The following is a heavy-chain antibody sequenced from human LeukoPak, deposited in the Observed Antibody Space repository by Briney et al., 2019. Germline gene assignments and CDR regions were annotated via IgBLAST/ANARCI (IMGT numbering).Heavy chain of an antibody. D-gene: IGHD3-22*01. V-gene: IGHV4-59*01. CDR2: IYYSGST. CDR3: ARVFLSPATYYYDSSGYAPQAFDI. J-gene: IGHJ3*02. Sequence: SETLYLTCTVSGGSINSYYWSWIRQPPGKGLEWIGYIYYSGSTNYNPSLKSRVTISVDTSKNQFSLKLSSVTAADTAVYYCARVFLSPATYYYDSSGYAPQAFDIWGQGTMVTVSS. CDR1: GGSINSYY.